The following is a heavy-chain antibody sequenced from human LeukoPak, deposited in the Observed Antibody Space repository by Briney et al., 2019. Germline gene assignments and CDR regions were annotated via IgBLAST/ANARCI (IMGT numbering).Heavy chain of an antibody. J-gene: IGHJ4*02. V-gene: IGHV4-39*01. D-gene: IGHD6-19*01. CDR1: GGSISSSSYY. Sequence: SETLSLTCTVSGGSISSSSYYWGWIRQPPGKGLEWIGSTYYSGSTYYNPSLKSRVTISVDTSKNQFSLKLSSVTAADTAVYYCARHFPYSSGWYRYYFDYWGQGTLVTVSS. CDR3: ARHFPYSSGWYRYYFDY. CDR2: TYYSGST.